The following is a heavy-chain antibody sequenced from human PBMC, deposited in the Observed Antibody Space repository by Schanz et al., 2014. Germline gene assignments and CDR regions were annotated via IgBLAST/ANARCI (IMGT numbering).Heavy chain of an antibody. CDR2: ISGDHRNT. CDR1: GFTFSTHA. Sequence: EMQLLESGGGLIQPGGSLRLSCAASGFTFSTHAMSWVRQAPGKGLEWVSSISGDHRNTFYADSVKGRFTISRDNSKNSLYLQMNSLRAEDTAVYYCARPPHDSSGYYPFDYWGQGTLLTVSS. V-gene: IGHV3-23*01. D-gene: IGHD3-22*01. J-gene: IGHJ4*02. CDR3: ARPPHDSSGYYPFDY.